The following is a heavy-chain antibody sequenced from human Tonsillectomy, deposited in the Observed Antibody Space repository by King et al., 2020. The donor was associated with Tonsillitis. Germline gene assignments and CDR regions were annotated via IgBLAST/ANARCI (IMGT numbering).Heavy chain of an antibody. Sequence: VQLQESGPGLVKPSETLSLTCSVSNYSIRSSHHWAWIRQPPGKGLEWIGSSYQSGSTYNNPSLKSRVTISVDTSKNQISLKLNSVTAADTAMYFCARDTSSSSLDYWGQGILVTVSS. CDR1: NYSIRSSHH. J-gene: IGHJ4*02. CDR2: SYQSGST. D-gene: IGHD6-6*01. V-gene: IGHV4-38-2*02. CDR3: ARDTSSSSLDY.